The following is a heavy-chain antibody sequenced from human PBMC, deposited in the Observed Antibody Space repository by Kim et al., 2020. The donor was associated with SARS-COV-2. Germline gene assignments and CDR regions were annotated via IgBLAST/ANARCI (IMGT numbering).Heavy chain of an antibody. J-gene: IGHJ4*02. CDR3: ARDRSFGY. Sequence: GGTYYADSVKGRFTISRDISKNTLYLQMNTLRAEDTAVYYCARDRSFGYWGQGTLVTVSS. CDR2: GGT. V-gene: IGHV3-53*01.